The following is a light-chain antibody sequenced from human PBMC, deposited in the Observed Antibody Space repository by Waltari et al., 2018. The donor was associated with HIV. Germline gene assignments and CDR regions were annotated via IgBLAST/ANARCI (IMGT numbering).Light chain of an antibody. Sequence: QSALTQPPSASGSPGHSVTISCTGTSSDVGGLTYISWYQQHPGKAPKLMIYGVNKRPSGVPDRFSGSKSGNTASLTVSGLQAEDEAEYYCSSYAGSNNVVFGGGTKLTVL. J-gene: IGLJ2*01. CDR2: GVN. CDR3: SSYAGSNNVV. CDR1: SSDVGGLTY. V-gene: IGLV2-8*01.